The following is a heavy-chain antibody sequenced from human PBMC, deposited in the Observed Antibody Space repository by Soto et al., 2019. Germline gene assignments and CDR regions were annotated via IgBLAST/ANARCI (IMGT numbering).Heavy chain of an antibody. V-gene: IGHV1-2*02. CDR2: INPYTSTT. CDR3: ARASGSTLTVYAALGF. D-gene: IGHD2-2*01. J-gene: IGHJ4*02. CDR1: GYSFTHYY. Sequence: QVQLVQSGAEMKKLGASVKVSCKASGYSFTHYYVHWVRQAPGQGLEWMGWINPYTSTTTYAPKFEGRISMTRDKSVSTAYMELSGLRSDDSALYFCARASGSTLTVYAALGFWGQGTLVAVSS.